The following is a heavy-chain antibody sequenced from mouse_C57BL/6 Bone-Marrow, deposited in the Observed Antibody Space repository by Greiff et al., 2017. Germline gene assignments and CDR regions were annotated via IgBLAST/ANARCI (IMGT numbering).Heavy chain of an antibody. J-gene: IGHJ1*03. CDR3: ARLFINTVVARYFDV. D-gene: IGHD1-1*01. Sequence: VQLQQPGAELVKPGASVKLSCKASGYTFTSYWMHWVKQRPGRGLEWIGRIDPNSGGTKYTEKFKSKATLTVDKPSSTAYMQLSSLTSEDSAVYYCARLFINTVVARYFDVWGTGTTVTVSS. CDR2: IDPNSGGT. CDR1: GYTFTSYW. V-gene: IGHV1-72*01.